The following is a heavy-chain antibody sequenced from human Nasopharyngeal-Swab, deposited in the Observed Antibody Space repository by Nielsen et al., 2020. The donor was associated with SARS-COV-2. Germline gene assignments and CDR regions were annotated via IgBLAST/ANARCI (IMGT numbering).Heavy chain of an antibody. J-gene: IGHJ6*02. Sequence: GESLKISCAASKFTFSNYAMSWVRQAPGKGLEWVSVISGSDGSTYYADSVKGRFTISRDNAKNSLYLQMNSLRAEDTAVYYCARDDSSESYYYGMDVWGQGTTVTVSS. CDR3: ARDDSSESYYYGMDV. V-gene: IGHV3-23*01. D-gene: IGHD3-22*01. CDR1: KFTFSNYA. CDR2: ISGSDGST.